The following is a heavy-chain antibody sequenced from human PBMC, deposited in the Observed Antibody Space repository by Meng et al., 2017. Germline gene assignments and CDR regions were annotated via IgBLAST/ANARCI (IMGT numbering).Heavy chain of an antibody. CDR1: GGTFSSYA. J-gene: IGHJ3*02. Sequence: SVKVSCKASGGTFSSYAISWVRQAPGQGLEWMGGIIPIFGTANYAQKFQGRVTITADESTSTAYMELSSLRSEDTAVYYCARDPQAPSGSYYSARVAFDIWGQGKTV. CDR3: ARDPQAPSGSYYSARVAFDI. CDR2: IIPIFGTA. D-gene: IGHD1-26*01. V-gene: IGHV1-69*13.